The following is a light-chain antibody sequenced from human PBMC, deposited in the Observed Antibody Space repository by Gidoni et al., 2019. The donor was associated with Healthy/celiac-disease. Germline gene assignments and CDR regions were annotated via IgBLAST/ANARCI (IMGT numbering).Light chain of an antibody. CDR2: GAS. J-gene: IGKJ2*01. CDR1: QSVSRN. V-gene: IGKV3-15*01. CDR3: QQYNNWPPA. Sequence: EIVMTQSPATPSVSPGERATLSCRASQSVSRNLAWYQQKPGQAPRLLIYGASTRATVIPARFSGSGSGTDFTLTISSLQSEDFAVYYCQQYNNWPPAFGQXTKLEIK.